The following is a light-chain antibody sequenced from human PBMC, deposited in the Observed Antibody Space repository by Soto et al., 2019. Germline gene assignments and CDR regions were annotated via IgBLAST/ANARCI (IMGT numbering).Light chain of an antibody. Sequence: DIQMTQSPSSLSASVGDRVTITCRASQSISSYLNWYQQKPGKAPTLLIYAASSVQSGVPSRFSGSGSGTDFTLTISSLQPEDFATYYCQQSYSTPLFGGGTKVEIK. V-gene: IGKV1-39*01. CDR2: AAS. CDR1: QSISSY. J-gene: IGKJ4*01. CDR3: QQSYSTPL.